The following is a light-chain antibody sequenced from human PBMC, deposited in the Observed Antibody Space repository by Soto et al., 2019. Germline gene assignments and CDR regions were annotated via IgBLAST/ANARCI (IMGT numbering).Light chain of an antibody. CDR1: QSITNW. V-gene: IGKV1-5*03. J-gene: IGKJ1*01. CDR2: KSS. CDR3: QQYDSYSWT. Sequence: DIQMTQSPSTLSASVGDRVTITCRASQSITNWLAWYQQKPGKVPKLLIYKSSSLESGVPSRFSGSGSGTEFTLTISSLQPDDFAPYYCQQYDSYSWTFGQGTKVEIK.